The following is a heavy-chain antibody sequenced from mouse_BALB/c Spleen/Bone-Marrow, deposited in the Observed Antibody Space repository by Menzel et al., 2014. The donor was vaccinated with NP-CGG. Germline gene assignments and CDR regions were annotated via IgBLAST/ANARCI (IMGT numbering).Heavy chain of an antibody. CDR2: INPSDGRT. J-gene: IGHJ2*01. V-gene: IGHV1S81*02. CDR1: GYTSTTYW. D-gene: IGHD3-2*01. Sequence: QVQLKQSGAELVRPGASVKLSCKASGYTSTTYWMHWVKQRPGQGLEWIGEINPSDGRTNYSEKFKSKATLTVDKSSNTAYMQLSSLTSEDSAVYYCARRDSSGYLFDYWGQGTTLTVSS. CDR3: ARRDSSGYLFDY.